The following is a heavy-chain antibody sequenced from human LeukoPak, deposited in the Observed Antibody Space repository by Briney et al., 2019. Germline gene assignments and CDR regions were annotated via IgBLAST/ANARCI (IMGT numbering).Heavy chain of an antibody. V-gene: IGHV1-3*01. D-gene: IGHD1-26*01. J-gene: IGHJ4*02. CDR3: AREGVGATHFDY. CDR2: INAGNGNT. CDR1: GYTFTSYA. Sequence: GASVKVSCKASGYTFTSYAMHWVRQAPGQRLEWMGWINAGNGNTKYSQKFQGRVTITRDTSASTAYMELSSLRSEDTAVYYCAREGVGATHFDYWGQGTLVTVSS.